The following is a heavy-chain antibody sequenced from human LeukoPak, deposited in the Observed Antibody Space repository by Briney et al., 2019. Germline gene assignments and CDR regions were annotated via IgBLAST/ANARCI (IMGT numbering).Heavy chain of an antibody. CDR2: IGSSGSII. CDR3: ARWGIYGDSRNWYFDI. CDR1: GLSFSDYF. Sequence: GGSLRLSCAASGLSFSDYFISWIRQAPGKGLEWVSSIGSSGSIIYYADSVKGRFSISRDNAKNSVYLQMNSLRAEDTAVYYCARWGIYGDSRNWYFDIWGRGTLVTVS. D-gene: IGHD4-17*01. J-gene: IGHJ2*01. V-gene: IGHV3-11*01.